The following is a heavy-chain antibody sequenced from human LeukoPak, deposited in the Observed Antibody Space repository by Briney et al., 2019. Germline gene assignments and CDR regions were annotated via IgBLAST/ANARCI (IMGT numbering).Heavy chain of an antibody. V-gene: IGHV4-38-2*01. CDR2: VYHSDNT. CDR1: GYSITSGYY. J-gene: IGHJ5*02. Sequence: PSETLSLTCVVSGYSITSGYYWGWIRQPPGKGLEWIGSVYHSDNTYDNPSLKSRVTISVDTSKNQFSLRLNSVTAADTAVYYSARHRPLNNWFDPWGQGTLVTVSS. D-gene: IGHD3-9*01. CDR3: ARHRPLNNWFDP.